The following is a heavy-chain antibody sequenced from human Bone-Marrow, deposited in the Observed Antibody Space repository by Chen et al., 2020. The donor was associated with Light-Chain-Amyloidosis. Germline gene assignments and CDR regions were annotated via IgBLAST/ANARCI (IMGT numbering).Heavy chain of an antibody. CDR3: AKQKYFYGSRHYFRGYMDV. Sequence: QVQLVESGGGVVQPGRSLRLSCAASELTLSSFGMHWVRQAPGKGLEWVTLISDDGQNKDYADSVKGRFIISRDNSKNMVYLEMNTLRTEDTAVYYCAKQKYFYGSRHYFRGYMDVWGKGTTVIVSS. CDR2: ISDDGQNK. CDR1: ELTLSSFG. D-gene: IGHD3-10*01. J-gene: IGHJ6*03. V-gene: IGHV3-30*18.